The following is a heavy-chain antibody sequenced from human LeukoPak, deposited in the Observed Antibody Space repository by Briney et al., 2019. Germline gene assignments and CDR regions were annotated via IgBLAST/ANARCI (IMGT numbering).Heavy chain of an antibody. CDR3: AKERPHGMDV. D-gene: IGHD6-6*01. CDR2: ITSTSTYI. CDR1: GFTFSSYN. V-gene: IGHV3-21*01. J-gene: IGHJ6*02. Sequence: PGGSLRLSCTASGFTFSSYNMNWVRQAPGKGLEWVSTITSTSTYIAYADSVKGPFTISRDNADNSVYLQMNSLRADDTAVYYCAKERPHGMDVWGQGTSVTVSS.